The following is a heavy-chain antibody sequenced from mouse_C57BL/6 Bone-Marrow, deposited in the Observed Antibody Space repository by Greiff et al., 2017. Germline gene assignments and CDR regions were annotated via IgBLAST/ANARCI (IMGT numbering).Heavy chain of an antibody. J-gene: IGHJ1*03. V-gene: IGHV1-72*01. CDR1: GYTFTSYW. CDR3: ASGNCLYWYFAD. D-gene: IGHD2-1*01. Sequence: QVQLQQPGAELVKPGASVKLSCKASGYTFTSYWMHWVKQGPGRGLEWIGRIDPNSGGTKYNDKFKSKATLTVDKASSTAYLQLSSLTSEDSAVYYCASGNCLYWYFADWGKGTTVTVSS. CDR2: IDPNSGGT.